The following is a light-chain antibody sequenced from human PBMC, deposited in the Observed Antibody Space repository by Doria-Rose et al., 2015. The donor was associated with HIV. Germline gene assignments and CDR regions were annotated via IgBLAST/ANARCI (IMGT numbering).Light chain of an antibody. CDR3: HQYYDTPS. Sequence: DIQVTQSPESLGMSLGERATLNCKSNQSLLYTSKNYLAWYQQKPGQPPKLLIYWASTRQSGVPARFSGSGSGTDSTLTISSLEAEDVAVYYCHQYYDTPSFGPGTTVDI. V-gene: IGKV4-1*01. J-gene: IGKJ3*01. CDR2: WAS. CDR1: QSLLYTSKNY.